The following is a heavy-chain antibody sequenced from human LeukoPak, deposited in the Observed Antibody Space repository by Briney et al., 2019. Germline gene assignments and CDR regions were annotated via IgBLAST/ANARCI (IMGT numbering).Heavy chain of an antibody. CDR3: ARVEVGPTRPGMDV. V-gene: IGHV3-74*03. Sequence: PGGSLRLSCAASGFTFSNYWMHWVRQAPGKGLVWVSRINSDGSDTTYADSVKGRFTISRDNAKNTLYLQMNSLRAGDTAVYYCARVEVGPTRPGMDVWGQGTTVTVSS. CDR2: INSDGSDT. CDR1: GFTFSNYW. D-gene: IGHD1-26*01. J-gene: IGHJ6*02.